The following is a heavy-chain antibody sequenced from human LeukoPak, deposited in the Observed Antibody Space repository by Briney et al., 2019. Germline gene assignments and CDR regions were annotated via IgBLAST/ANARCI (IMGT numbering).Heavy chain of an antibody. Sequence: PSESLPLTCAVYGGSFRGYYWSWGRQPPGKGLEWIGEINHSGSTNSNPALKPRASISLDTSMKKFSLKLNSVTAADTAVYYCASTERCSTTCPIDYWGQETLVTVSS. CDR1: GGSFRGYY. V-gene: IGHV4-34*01. CDR2: INHSGST. CDR3: ASTERCSTTCPIDY. D-gene: IGHD2-2*01. J-gene: IGHJ4*02.